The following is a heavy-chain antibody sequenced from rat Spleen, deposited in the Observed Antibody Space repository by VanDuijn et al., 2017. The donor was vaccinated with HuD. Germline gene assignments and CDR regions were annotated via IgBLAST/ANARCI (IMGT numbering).Heavy chain of an antibody. D-gene: IGHD1-12*02. J-gene: IGHJ3*01. V-gene: IGHV3-1*01. Sequence: EVQLQESGPGLVKPSQSLSLTCSVTGYSITSNYWGWIRKFPGNKMEWMGYIGYSGRTSYNPSLKSRISITRDTSKNQFFLQLNSVTTEDTATYYCARSDGVHYFLPFADWGQGSLVTVSS. CDR2: IGYSGRT. CDR1: GYSITSNY. CDR3: ARSDGVHYFLPFAD.